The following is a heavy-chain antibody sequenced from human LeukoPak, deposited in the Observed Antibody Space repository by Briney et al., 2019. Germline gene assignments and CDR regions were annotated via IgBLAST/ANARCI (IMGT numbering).Heavy chain of an antibody. V-gene: IGHV3-30*02. D-gene: IGHD3-22*01. CDR2: IRYDGSNK. CDR1: GFTFSSYG. CDR3: ARDSGSHYYDSSGYSDPFDY. Sequence: GGSLRLSCAASGFTFSSYGMHWVRQAPGKGLEWVAFIRYDGSNKYYADSVKGRFTISRDNAKNSLYLQMNSLRAEDTAVYYCARDSGSHYYDSSGYSDPFDYWGQGTLVTVSS. J-gene: IGHJ4*02.